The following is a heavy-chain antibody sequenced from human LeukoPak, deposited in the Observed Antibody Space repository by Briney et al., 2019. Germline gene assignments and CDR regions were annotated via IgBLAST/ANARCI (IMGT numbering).Heavy chain of an antibody. Sequence: GGSLRLSCAAAGFTFSDYGMNWVRRAPGKGLEWLSYITSSGSTIYYADSVKGRFTISRDNAKNSLYLQMNSLRAEDTAVYYCARVKRFADYFDYWGQGTLVTVSS. CDR1: GFTFSDYG. V-gene: IGHV3-48*04. CDR3: ARVKRFADYFDY. CDR2: ITSSGSTI. J-gene: IGHJ4*02.